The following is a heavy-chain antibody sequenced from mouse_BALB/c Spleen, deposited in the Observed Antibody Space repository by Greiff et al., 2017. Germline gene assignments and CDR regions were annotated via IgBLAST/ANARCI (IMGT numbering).Heavy chain of an antibody. Sequence: VQLQQSGPELVKPGASVKMSCKASGYTFTDYYMKWVKQSHGKSLEWIGDINPNNGDTFYNQKFKGKATLTVDKSSSTAYMQLNSLTSEDSAVYYCASPLISTVVARVYYAMDYWGQGTSVTVSS. CDR3: ASPLISTVVARVYYAMDY. J-gene: IGHJ4*01. V-gene: IGHV1-26*01. CDR2: INPNNGDT. D-gene: IGHD1-1*01. CDR1: GYTFTDYY.